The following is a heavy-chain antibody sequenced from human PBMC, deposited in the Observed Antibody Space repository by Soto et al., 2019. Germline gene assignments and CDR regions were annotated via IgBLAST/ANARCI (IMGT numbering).Heavy chain of an antibody. CDR1: GFTVSSNY. J-gene: IGHJ5*02. CDR2: IYSGGNT. CDR3: ARAYSSSSWFDP. Sequence: EVQLVETGGGLIQPGGSLRLSCAASGFTVSSNYMTWVRQAPGKGLEWVSFIYSGGNTFYADSVKGRFTIPRDNSKNTLYLQLNSLRAEDTAVYYCARAYSSSSWFDPWGQGTLVTVSS. V-gene: IGHV3-53*02. D-gene: IGHD6-6*01.